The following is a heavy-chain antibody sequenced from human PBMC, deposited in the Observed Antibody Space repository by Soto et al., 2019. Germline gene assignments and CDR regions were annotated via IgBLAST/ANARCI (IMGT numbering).Heavy chain of an antibody. V-gene: IGHV4-30-4*01. CDR3: ARGGGYCSSTSCYTSMAWFDP. Sequence: SETLSLTCTVSGGSISSGDYYWSWIRQPPGKGLEWIGYIYYSGSTYYNPSLKSRVTISVDTSKNQFSLKLSPVTAADTAVYYCARGGGYCSSTSCYTSMAWFDPWGQGTLVTVSS. CDR1: GGSISSGDYY. CDR2: IYYSGST. J-gene: IGHJ5*02. D-gene: IGHD2-2*02.